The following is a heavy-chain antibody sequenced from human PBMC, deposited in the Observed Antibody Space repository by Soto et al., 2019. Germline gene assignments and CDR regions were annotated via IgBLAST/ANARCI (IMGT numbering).Heavy chain of an antibody. Sequence: LRLSCVASGLTFNIFAFHWVRQAPGKGLEWLSVISYDGREIHYSESVKGRFTISRDSSTNTVYLEMNSLRYEDTAVYYCASDPLAVTGSFVDYWGQGTLVTVS. CDR3: ASDPLAVTGSFVDY. D-gene: IGHD3-9*01. J-gene: IGHJ4*02. CDR2: ISYDGREI. CDR1: GLTFNIFA. V-gene: IGHV3-30-3*01.